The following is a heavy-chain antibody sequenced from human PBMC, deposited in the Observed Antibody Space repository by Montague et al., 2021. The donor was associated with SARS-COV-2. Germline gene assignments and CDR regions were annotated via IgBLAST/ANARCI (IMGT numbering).Heavy chain of an antibody. CDR3: ARHTYYYGSGSYWFDP. J-gene: IGHJ5*02. D-gene: IGHD3-10*01. V-gene: IGHV4-39*01. CDR2: IYYSGST. Sequence: SDTLSLTCTVSGGSIRSSSYYWGWIRQPPGRGLEWIGIIYYSGSTYYNPSLKSRVTISVDTSKNQFSLKLNSVAAADTAVYYCARHTYYYGSGSYWFDPWGQGTLVTVSS. CDR1: GGSIRSSSYY.